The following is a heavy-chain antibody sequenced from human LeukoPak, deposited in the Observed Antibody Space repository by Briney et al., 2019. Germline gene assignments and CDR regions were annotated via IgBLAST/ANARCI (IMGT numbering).Heavy chain of an antibody. J-gene: IGHJ6*04. CDR3: ARVTGIAADLDV. CDR2: IYTSGST. CDR1: GGSISSYY. V-gene: IGHV4-4*07. Sequence: SETLSLTCTASGGSISSYYWSWIRQPAGKGLEWIGRIYTSGSTNYNPSLKSRVTMSVDTSKDQFSLKLSSVTAADTAVYYCARVTGIAADLDVWGKGTTVTVSS. D-gene: IGHD6-13*01.